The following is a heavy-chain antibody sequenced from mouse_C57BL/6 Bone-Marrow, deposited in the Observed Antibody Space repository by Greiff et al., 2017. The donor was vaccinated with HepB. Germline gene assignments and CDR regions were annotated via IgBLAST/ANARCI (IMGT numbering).Heavy chain of an antibody. CDR1: GYTFTSYW. J-gene: IGHJ2*01. CDR3: ASCREVDY. CDR2: IDPSDSYT. Sequence: QVHVKQPGAELVKPGASVKLSCKASGYTFTSYWMQWVKQRPGQGLEWIGEIDPSDSYTNYNQKFKGKATLTVDTSSSTAYMQLSSLTSEDSAVYYCASCREVDYWGQGTTLTVSS. V-gene: IGHV1-50*01.